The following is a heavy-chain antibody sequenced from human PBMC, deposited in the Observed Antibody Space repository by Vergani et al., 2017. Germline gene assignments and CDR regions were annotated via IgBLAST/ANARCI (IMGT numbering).Heavy chain of an antibody. D-gene: IGHD6-13*01. V-gene: IGHV3-23*04. Sequence: EVQLVESGGGLVQPGGSLRLSCAASGFTFSSYAMSWVRQAPGKGLEWVSAISGSGGSTYYADSVKGRFTISRDNSKNTLYLQMNSLRAEDTAVYYCAKDLYSSSWPPLRDFDYWGQGTLVTVSS. CDR3: AKDLYSSSWPPLRDFDY. CDR2: ISGSGGST. CDR1: GFTFSSYA. J-gene: IGHJ4*02.